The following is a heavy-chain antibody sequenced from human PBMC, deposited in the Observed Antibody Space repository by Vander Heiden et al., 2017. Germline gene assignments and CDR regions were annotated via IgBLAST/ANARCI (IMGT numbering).Heavy chain of an antibody. CDR1: GFTFSSYG. D-gene: IGHD2-15*01. Sequence: QLQLVESGGGVVQPGRSLRLSCAASGFTFSSYGMHWVRQAPCKGLEWVAVIWYDGSNKYYADSVKGRFTISRDNSKNTLYLQMNSLRAEDTAVYYCARGLAGYCSGGSCYSIDYWGQGTLVTVSS. CDR2: IWYDGSNK. V-gene: IGHV3-33*01. J-gene: IGHJ4*02. CDR3: ARGLAGYCSGGSCYSIDY.